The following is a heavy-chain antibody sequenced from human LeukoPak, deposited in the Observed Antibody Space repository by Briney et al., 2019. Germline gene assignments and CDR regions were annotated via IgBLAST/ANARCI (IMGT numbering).Heavy chain of an antibody. D-gene: IGHD2-21*01. CDR3: ARGVWWGFDY. CDR1: GDSVSSNNAV. Sequence: SQTLSLTCAISGDSVSSNNAVWAWIRQSPSRGLEWLGRTYYRSKWYNNYAVSVKSRITINPDTSKNQFSLQLNSVTPEDTAVYYCARGVWWGFDYWGQGTLVTVSS. CDR2: TYYRSKWYN. J-gene: IGHJ4*02. V-gene: IGHV6-1*01.